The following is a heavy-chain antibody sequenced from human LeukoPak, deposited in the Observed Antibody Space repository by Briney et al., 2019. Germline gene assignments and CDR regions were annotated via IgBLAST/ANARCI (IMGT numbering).Heavy chain of an antibody. V-gene: IGHV3-30*02. CDR1: VLTFSTYG. D-gene: IGHD6-19*01. CDR3: AKVGSGWSYFDY. J-gene: IGHJ4*02. Sequence: PGGSLRLSCAASVLTFSTYGMYWVRQAPDKGLEWVACIRYDAINKYYADSVKGRFTISRDNSRNTLYLQMNSLRAEDTAIYYCAKVGSGWSYFDYWGQGTLVTVSS. CDR2: IRYDAINK.